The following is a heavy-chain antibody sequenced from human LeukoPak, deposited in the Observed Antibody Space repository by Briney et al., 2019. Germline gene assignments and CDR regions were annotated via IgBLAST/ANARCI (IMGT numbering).Heavy chain of an antibody. CDR3: ARRARGQTTSWLRADSRDDY. Sequence: ASVKVSCKASGYTFTSYGISWVRQAPGQGLEWMGWISAYNGNTNYAQKLQGRVTMTTDTSTSTAYMELRSLISDDTAVYYCARRARGQTTSWLRADSRDDYWGQGTLVTVSS. D-gene: IGHD5-12*01. CDR1: GYTFTSYG. J-gene: IGHJ4*02. V-gene: IGHV1-18*01. CDR2: ISAYNGNT.